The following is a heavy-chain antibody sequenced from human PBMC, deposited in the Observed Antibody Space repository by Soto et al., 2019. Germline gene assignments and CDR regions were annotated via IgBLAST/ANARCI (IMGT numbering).Heavy chain of an antibody. CDR3: ARGTSYYDFWSGYFVVGSPSLQNWFDL. D-gene: IGHD3-3*01. CDR2: INHSGST. V-gene: IGHV4-34*01. J-gene: IGHJ5*02. CDR1: GGSFSGYY. Sequence: SETLSLTCAVYGGSFSGYYWSWIRQPPGKGLEWIGEINHSGSTNYNPSLKSRVTISVDTSKNQFSLKLSSVTAADTAVYYCARGTSYYDFWSGYFVVGSPSLQNWFDLWGQGTLVTVSS.